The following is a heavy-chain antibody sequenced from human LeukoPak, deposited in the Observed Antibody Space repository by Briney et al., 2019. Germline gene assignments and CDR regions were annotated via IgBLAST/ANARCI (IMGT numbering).Heavy chain of an antibody. CDR1: GFTFSSYA. CDR2: IYSGGST. J-gene: IGHJ4*02. CDR3: AAAIYDFWSGYYPPYFDY. V-gene: IGHV3-53*01. D-gene: IGHD3-3*01. Sequence: GRSLRLSCAASGFTFSSYAMSWVRQAPGKGLEWVSVIYSGGSTYYADSVKGRFTISRDNSKNTLYLQMNSLRAEDTAVYYCAAAIYDFWSGYYPPYFDYWGQGTLVTVSS.